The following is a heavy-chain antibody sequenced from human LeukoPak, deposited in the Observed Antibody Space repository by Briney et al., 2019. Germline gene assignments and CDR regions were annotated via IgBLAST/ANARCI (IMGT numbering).Heavy chain of an antibody. CDR1: EFTFRNYG. Sequence: GGSLRLSCAASEFTFRNYGMHWVRQAPGKGLEWVAVISYDGSNKYYADSVKGRFTISRDNSKNTLYLQMNSLRAEDTAVYYCARGSLTTSLYYGMDVWGQGTTVTVSS. J-gene: IGHJ6*02. V-gene: IGHV3-30*19. CDR2: ISYDGSNK. CDR3: ARGSLTTSLYYGMDV. D-gene: IGHD4-11*01.